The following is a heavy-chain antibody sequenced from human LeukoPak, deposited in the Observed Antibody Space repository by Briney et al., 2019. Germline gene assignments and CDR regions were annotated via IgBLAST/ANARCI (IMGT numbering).Heavy chain of an antibody. CDR1: GFTFDNYA. CDR2: IFWNGGKI. CDR3: ARDLAADRRGYFDR. J-gene: IGHJ4*02. V-gene: IGHV3-20*04. Sequence: VGSLRLSCTASGFTFDNYAMNWVRQAPGKGLEWVSGIFWNGGKITYADSVKGRFTISRDNARNSLYLQMNSLRAEDTALYYCARDLAADRRGYFDRWGQGSLVIVSS. D-gene: IGHD6-13*01.